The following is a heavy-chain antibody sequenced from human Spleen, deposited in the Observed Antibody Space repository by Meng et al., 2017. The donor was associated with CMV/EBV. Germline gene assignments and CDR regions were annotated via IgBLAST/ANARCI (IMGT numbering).Heavy chain of an antibody. J-gene: IGHJ3*02. D-gene: IGHD1-26*01. CDR1: GFTFDDSA. CDR2: ITWNSGDI. Sequence: SLKISCAASGFTFDDSAMHWVRQAPGKGLEWVSGITWNSGDISYADSVRGRFTISRDNAKNSLYLQMNSLRTEDTALYYCAKVGYLAGTYYAAFDIWGQGTMVTVSS. V-gene: IGHV3-9*01. CDR3: AKVGYLAGTYYAAFDI.